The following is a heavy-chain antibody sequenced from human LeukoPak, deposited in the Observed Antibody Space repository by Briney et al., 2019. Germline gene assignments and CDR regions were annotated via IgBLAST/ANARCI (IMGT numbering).Heavy chain of an antibody. Sequence: GASVKVSCKASGGTFSGYAISWVRQAPGQGLEWMGGLIPIFGTANYAQKFQGRVTITADESTSTAYMELSSLRSEDTAVYYCASGPKYCSSTSCYTDWFDPWGQGTLVTVSS. CDR3: ASGPKYCSSTSCYTDWFDP. D-gene: IGHD2-2*02. V-gene: IGHV1-69*13. CDR2: LIPIFGTA. J-gene: IGHJ5*02. CDR1: GGTFSGYA.